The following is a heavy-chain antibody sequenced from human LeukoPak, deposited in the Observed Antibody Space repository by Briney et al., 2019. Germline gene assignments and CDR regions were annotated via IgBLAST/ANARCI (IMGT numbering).Heavy chain of an antibody. D-gene: IGHD6-13*01. CDR1: GGSISSHY. CDR3: ARIIAAAGTIWFDP. J-gene: IGHJ5*02. Sequence: SETLSLTCTVSGGSISSHYWSWIRQPPGKGLEWIGYIYYSGSTNYNPSLKSRVTISVDTPKNQFSLKLSSVTAADTAVYYCARIIAAAGTIWFDPWGQGTLVTVSS. V-gene: IGHV4-59*11. CDR2: IYYSGST.